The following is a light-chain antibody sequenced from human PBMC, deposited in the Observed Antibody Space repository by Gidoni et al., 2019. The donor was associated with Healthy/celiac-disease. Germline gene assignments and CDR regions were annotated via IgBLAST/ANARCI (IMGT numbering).Light chain of an antibody. CDR2: AAS. CDR3: QQSYSTPC. J-gene: IGKJ3*01. CDR1: QSISSY. Sequence: DIQMTQSSSSLSASVGDRVTITCRASQSISSYLNWYQQKPGKAPKLLIYAASSLQSGVPSRYSGSGSGKDFTLTSSSLQPEDFATYYCQQSYSTPCFGPGTKVDIK. V-gene: IGKV1-39*01.